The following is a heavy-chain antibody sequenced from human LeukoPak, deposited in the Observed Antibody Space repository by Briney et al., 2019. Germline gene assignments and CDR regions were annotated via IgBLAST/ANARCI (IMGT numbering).Heavy chain of an antibody. D-gene: IGHD2-2*01. V-gene: IGHV3-21*01. CDR1: GFTFSSYS. CDR3: ARVLHCSSTSCGWGYYYYGMDV. CDR2: ISSSSSYI. Sequence: GGSLRLSCAASGFTFSSYSMNWVRQAPGKGLEWVSSISSSSSYIYCADSVKGRFTISRDNAKNSLYLQMNSLRAEDTAVYYRARVLHCSSTSCGWGYYYYGMDVWGQGTTVTVSS. J-gene: IGHJ6*02.